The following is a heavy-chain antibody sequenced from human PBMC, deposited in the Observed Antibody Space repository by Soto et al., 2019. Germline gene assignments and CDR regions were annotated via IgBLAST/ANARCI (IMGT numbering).Heavy chain of an antibody. CDR3: ARGYCTNGVCYKDV. CDR2: INPNSGGT. D-gene: IGHD2-8*01. CDR1: GYTFTGYY. Sequence: GASVKVSCKASGYTFTGYYMHWVRQAPGQGLEWVGWINPNSGGTNYAQKFQGWVTMTRDTSISTAYMELSRLRSDDTAVYYCARGYCTNGVCYKDVWGQGTTVTVSS. V-gene: IGHV1-2*04. J-gene: IGHJ6*02.